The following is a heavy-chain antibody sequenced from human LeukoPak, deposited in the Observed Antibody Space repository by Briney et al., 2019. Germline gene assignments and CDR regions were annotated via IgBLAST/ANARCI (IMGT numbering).Heavy chain of an antibody. D-gene: IGHD4-23*01. CDR3: ARVDYGGTPYNWFDP. J-gene: IGHJ5*02. V-gene: IGHV4-59*08. CDR2: IYYSGST. Sequence: SETLSLTCTVSGGSISSYYWSWIRQPPGKGLEWIGYIYYSGSTNYNPSLKSRVTISVGTSKNQFSLKLSSVTAADTAVYYCARVDYGGTPYNWFDPWGQGTLVTVSS. CDR1: GGSISSYY.